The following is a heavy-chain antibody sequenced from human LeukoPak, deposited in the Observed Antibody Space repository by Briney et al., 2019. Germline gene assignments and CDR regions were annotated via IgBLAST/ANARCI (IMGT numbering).Heavy chain of an antibody. Sequence: PGGSLRLSCAASGFTFSSYGMHWVRQAPGKGLEWVAVIWYDGSNKYYADSVKGRFTISRDNSKNTLYLQMNSLRAEDTAVYYCARDLYWEWSFDYWGQGTLVTVSS. D-gene: IGHD1-26*01. CDR2: IWYDGSNK. V-gene: IGHV3-33*01. J-gene: IGHJ4*02. CDR3: ARDLYWEWSFDY. CDR1: GFTFSSYG.